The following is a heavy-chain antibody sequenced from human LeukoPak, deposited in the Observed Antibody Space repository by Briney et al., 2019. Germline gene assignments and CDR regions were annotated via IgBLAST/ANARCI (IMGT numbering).Heavy chain of an antibody. CDR1: GFTFSSYS. Sequence: PGGSLRLSCAASGFTFSSYSMNWVRQAPGKGLEWVSYISSSSSTIYYADSVKGRFTISRDNAKNSLYLQMNSLRAEDTAVYYCARSYGDYGLDAFDIWGQGTMVTVSS. CDR2: ISSSSSTI. D-gene: IGHD4-17*01. CDR3: ARSYGDYGLDAFDI. J-gene: IGHJ3*02. V-gene: IGHV3-48*01.